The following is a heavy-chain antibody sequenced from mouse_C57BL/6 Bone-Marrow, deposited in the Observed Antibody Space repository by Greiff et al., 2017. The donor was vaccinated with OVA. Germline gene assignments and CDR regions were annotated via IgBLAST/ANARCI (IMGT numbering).Heavy chain of an antibody. J-gene: IGHJ4*01. V-gene: IGHV5-9*04. CDR2: ISGGGGNT. CDR3: ARHGGLRGVDY. CDR1: GFTFSSYT. D-gene: IGHD2-2*01. Sequence: EVQLQESGGGLVKPGGSLKLSCAASGFTFSSYTMSWVRQTPEKRLEWVATISGGGGNTYYPDSVKGRFTISRDNAKNTLYLQMSSLRSEDTAMYYCARHGGLRGVDYWGQGTSVTVSS.